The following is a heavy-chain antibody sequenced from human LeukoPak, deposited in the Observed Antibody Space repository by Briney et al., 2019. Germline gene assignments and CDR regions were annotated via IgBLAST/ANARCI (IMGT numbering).Heavy chain of an antibody. V-gene: IGHV4-59*01. CDR1: GGSISSYY. CDR3: ARDFRGSVDAFDI. Sequence: SETLSLTCTVSGGSISSYYWSWIRQPPGKGLEWIGYIYYSGSTNYNPSLKSRVTISVDTSKNQFSLKLSSVTAADTAVYYCARDFRGSVDAFDIWGQGTMVAVSS. CDR2: IYYSGST. J-gene: IGHJ3*02.